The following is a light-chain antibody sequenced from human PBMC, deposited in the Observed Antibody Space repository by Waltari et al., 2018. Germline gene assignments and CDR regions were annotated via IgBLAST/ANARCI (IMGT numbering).Light chain of an antibody. CDR2: DAS. CDR1: PSVGNY. CDR3: QQRSISCT. V-gene: IGKV3-11*01. Sequence: ILLTQSPATLTLSPRERATLSCWASPSVGNYLAWYQQKPGQAPRLLIYDASKRATGIPARFSGSGSGTDFTLTISSLEPEDFAVYYCQQRSISCTFGLGTRLEI. J-gene: IGKJ2*02.